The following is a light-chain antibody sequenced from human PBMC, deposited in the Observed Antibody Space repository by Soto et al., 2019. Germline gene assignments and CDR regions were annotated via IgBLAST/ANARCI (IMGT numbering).Light chain of an antibody. J-gene: IGKJ2*01. CDR2: GAS. V-gene: IGKV3-20*01. CDR3: QQYGNSPYT. Sequence: EIVLTQSPGTLSLSPGERATLSCRASQSVSSNYLAWYQQKPGQAPRLLIYGASNRATGIPDRFSGSGSGTDFTLTISRLEPEDFAVYYCQQYGNSPYTFDQGTKLEIK. CDR1: QSVSSNY.